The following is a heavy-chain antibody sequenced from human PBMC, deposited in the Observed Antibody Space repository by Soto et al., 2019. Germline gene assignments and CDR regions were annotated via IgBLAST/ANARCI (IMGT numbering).Heavy chain of an antibody. CDR3: ARDRGYSSGWYENYYYYYMDV. J-gene: IGHJ6*03. CDR2: ISSSSSTI. Sequence: GGSLRLSCAASGFTFSSYSMNWVRQAPGKGLEWVSYISSSSSTIYYADSVKGRFTISRDNAKNSLYLQMNSLRAEDTAVYYCARDRGYSSGWYENYYYYYMDVWGKGTTVTVSS. CDR1: GFTFSSYS. V-gene: IGHV3-48*01. D-gene: IGHD6-19*01.